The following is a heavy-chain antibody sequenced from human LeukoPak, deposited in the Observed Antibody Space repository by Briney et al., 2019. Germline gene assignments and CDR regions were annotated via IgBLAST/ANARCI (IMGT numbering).Heavy chain of an antibody. V-gene: IGHV4-59*01. CDR3: ARDRRDTTMPSFDY. D-gene: IGHD5-18*01. CDR1: GGSISSYY. Sequence: SETLSLTXTVSGGSISSYYWSWIRQPPGKGLEWIGYIYYSGSTNYNPSLKSRVTISVDTSKNQFSLKLSSVTAADTAVYYCARDRRDTTMPSFDYWGQGTLVTVSS. J-gene: IGHJ4*02. CDR2: IYYSGST.